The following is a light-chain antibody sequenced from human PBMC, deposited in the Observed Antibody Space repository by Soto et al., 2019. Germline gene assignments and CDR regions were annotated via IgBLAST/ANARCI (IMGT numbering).Light chain of an antibody. V-gene: IGKV3-15*01. CDR1: QSVSSN. Sequence: EIVMTQSPATLSVSPGERATLSCRASQSVSSNLAWYQQKPGQAPRLLIYDASNRATGFSARFSGSGSGTEFTLTISSLQPEDFATYYCQQSYSTPLTFGQGTKV. CDR2: DAS. CDR3: QQSYSTPLT. J-gene: IGKJ1*01.